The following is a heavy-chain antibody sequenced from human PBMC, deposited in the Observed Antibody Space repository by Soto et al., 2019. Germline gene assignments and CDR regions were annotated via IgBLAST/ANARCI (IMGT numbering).Heavy chain of an antibody. CDR3: QRHHSGSYSWFDP. V-gene: IGHV5-51*01. CDR1: RYSFTSYW. Sequence: PXDSLKISCKRSRYSFTSYWIGSVRQMPGKGLEWMGSIYPGDSDTRYSPSFQGQVTISADKSISTAYLQWSSLKASDSAMYYCQRHHSGSYSWFDPWGQGTLVTVSS. D-gene: IGHD1-26*01. CDR2: IYPGDSDT. J-gene: IGHJ5*02.